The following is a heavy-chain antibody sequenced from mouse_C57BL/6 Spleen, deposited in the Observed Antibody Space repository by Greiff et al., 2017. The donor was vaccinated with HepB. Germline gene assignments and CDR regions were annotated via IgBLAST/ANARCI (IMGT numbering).Heavy chain of an antibody. V-gene: IGHV1-72*01. CDR2: IDPNSGGT. J-gene: IGHJ3*01. CDR1: GYTFTSYW. D-gene: IGHD3-2*02. CDR3: AREELASSGFSFAY. Sequence: VQLQQPGAELVKPGASVKLSCKASGYTFTSYWMHWVKQRPGRGLEWIGRIDPNSGGTKYNEKFKSKATLTVDKPSSTAYMQLSSLTSEDSAVYCCAREELASSGFSFAYWGQGTLVTVSA.